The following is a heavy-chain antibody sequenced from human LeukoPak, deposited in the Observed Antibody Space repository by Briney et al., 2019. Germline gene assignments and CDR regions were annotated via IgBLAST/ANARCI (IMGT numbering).Heavy chain of an antibody. CDR3: ARGLNDSWTGENY. CDR1: GGSFSGYY. V-gene: IGHV4-34*01. CDR2: INHSGST. J-gene: IGHJ4*02. D-gene: IGHD3-3*01. Sequence: PSETLSLTCAVYGGSFSGYYWSWIRQPPGKGLEWIGEINHSGSTNYNPSLKSRVTISVDTSKNQFSLKLSSVTAADTAMYYCARGLNDSWTGENYWGQGTLVTVSS.